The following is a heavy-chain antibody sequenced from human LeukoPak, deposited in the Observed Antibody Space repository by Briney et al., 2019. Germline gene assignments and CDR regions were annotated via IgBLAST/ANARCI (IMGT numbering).Heavy chain of an antibody. CDR2: INPSGGST. CDR3: ARTDYGSGSSY. D-gene: IGHD3-10*01. J-gene: IGHJ4*01. Sequence: GASVKVSCKASGYTFTRYYMHWVRQSPGQGLEWMGIINPSGGSTSYAQKFQGRVTMTRDTSTSTVYMELSSLRSEDTAVYYCARTDYGSGSSYWGHGALVTVSS. CDR1: GYTFTRYY. V-gene: IGHV1-46*01.